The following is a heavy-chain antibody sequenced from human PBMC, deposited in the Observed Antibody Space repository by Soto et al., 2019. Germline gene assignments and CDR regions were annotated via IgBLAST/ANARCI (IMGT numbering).Heavy chain of an antibody. Sequence: GGSLRLSCAASGFTFSSYGMHWVRQAPGKGLEWVAVIWYDGSNKYYADSVKGRFTISRDNSKNTLYLQMNSLRAEDTAVYYCAGGYCSGGSCYSLAGYWGQGTLVTVSS. V-gene: IGHV3-33*01. CDR3: AGGYCSGGSCYSLAGY. CDR2: IWYDGSNK. J-gene: IGHJ4*02. D-gene: IGHD2-15*01. CDR1: GFTFSSYG.